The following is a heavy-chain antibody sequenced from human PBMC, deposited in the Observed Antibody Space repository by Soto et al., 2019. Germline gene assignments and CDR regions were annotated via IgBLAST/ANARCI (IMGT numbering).Heavy chain of an antibody. CDR3: ASSHLGYCSGGSCYGYYYYYYGMDV. CDR1: GGTFSSYA. CDR2: IIPIFGTA. J-gene: IGHJ6*02. V-gene: IGHV1-69*13. D-gene: IGHD2-15*01. Sequence: GASVKVSCKASGGTFSSYAISWVRQAPGQGLEWMGGIIPIFGTANYAQKFQGRVTITADESTSTAYMELRSLRSEDTAVYYCASSHLGYCSGGSCYGYYYYYYGMDVWGQGTTVTVSS.